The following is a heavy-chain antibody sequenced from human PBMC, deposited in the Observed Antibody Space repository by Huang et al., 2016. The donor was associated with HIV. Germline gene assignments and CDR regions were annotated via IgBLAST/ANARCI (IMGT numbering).Heavy chain of an antibody. V-gene: IGHV3-7*01. J-gene: IGHJ4*02. CDR3: ARGFQAKPGDY. CDR1: GFTFRSYW. CDR2: INLDGSER. Sequence: EVHLVESGGGLVRPGRSLRFLCAASGFTFRSYWMNWVLQGQGRGLEWVANINLDGSERFYVDSVRGRFSISRDNGNNSVSLHLNSLKPEDTGIYYCARGFQAKPGDYWGQGALVIVSS.